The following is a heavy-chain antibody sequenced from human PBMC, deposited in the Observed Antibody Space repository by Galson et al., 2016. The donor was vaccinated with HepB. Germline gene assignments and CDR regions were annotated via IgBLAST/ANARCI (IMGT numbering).Heavy chain of an antibody. J-gene: IGHJ4*02. CDR2: ISGSGGST. Sequence: SLRLSCAASGFTFSSCAMSWVRQAPGKGLEWVSAISGSGGSTYYADSVKGRFTISRDNSKNTLFLQMNSLRAEDTAVFYCAKGSYSSSWYCYFDYWGQGTLVTVSS. CDR1: GFTFSSCA. D-gene: IGHD6-13*01. CDR3: AKGSYSSSWYCYFDY. V-gene: IGHV3-23*01.